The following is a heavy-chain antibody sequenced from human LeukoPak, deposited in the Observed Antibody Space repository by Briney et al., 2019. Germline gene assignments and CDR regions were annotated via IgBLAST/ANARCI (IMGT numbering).Heavy chain of an antibody. Sequence: PGGSLRLSCAASGFTFDDYAMHWVRQAPGKGLEWVSGISWNSGSIGYADSVKGRFTISRDNAKNSLYLQMNSLRAEDTALYYCARDRWGYGMDVWGQGTRVIVSS. D-gene: IGHD3-16*01. CDR1: GFTFDDYA. V-gene: IGHV3-9*01. J-gene: IGHJ6*02. CDR3: ARDRWGYGMDV. CDR2: ISWNSGSI.